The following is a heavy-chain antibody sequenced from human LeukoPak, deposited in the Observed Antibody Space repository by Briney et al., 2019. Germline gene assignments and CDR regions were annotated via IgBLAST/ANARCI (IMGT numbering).Heavy chain of an antibody. J-gene: IGHJ4*02. CDR3: ARSQYSSGWDFHY. V-gene: IGHV1-69*05. D-gene: IGHD6-19*01. Sequence: SVKVSCKASGGTFSSYAISWVRQAPGQGLEWMGRIIPIFGTANYAQKFQGRVTITTDESTSTAYMELSSLRSEDTAVYYCARSQYSSGWDFHYWGQGTLVTVSS. CDR2: IIPIFGTA. CDR1: GGTFSSYA.